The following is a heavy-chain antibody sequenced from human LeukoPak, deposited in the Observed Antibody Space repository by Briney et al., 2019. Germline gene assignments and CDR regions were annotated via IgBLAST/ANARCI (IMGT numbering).Heavy chain of an antibody. CDR1: GFTFDDYA. CDR3: TRASGYSSGAVDY. Sequence: PGGSLRLSCAASGFTFDDYAMHWVRQAPGKGLEWVSGISWNSGSIGYADSVKGRFTISRGNAKSTLYLQMNSLRADDMALYYCTRASGYSSGAVDYWGQGTLVTVSS. V-gene: IGHV3-9*03. CDR2: ISWNSGSI. J-gene: IGHJ4*02. D-gene: IGHD5-18*01.